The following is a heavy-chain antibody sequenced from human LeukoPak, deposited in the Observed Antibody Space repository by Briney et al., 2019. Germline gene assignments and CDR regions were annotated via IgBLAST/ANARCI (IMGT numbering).Heavy chain of an antibody. CDR1: GFTFSSYS. Sequence: GGSLRLSCEASGFTFSSYSMTRVRQAPGKGLEWLSYISSTSDTIYYADSVKGRFTISRDNARNSVYLQMNSLRAEDTAVYYCARSSGYPFLDYWGQGTLVTVSS. J-gene: IGHJ4*02. V-gene: IGHV3-48*01. CDR2: ISSTSDTI. CDR3: ARSSGYPFLDY. D-gene: IGHD3-22*01.